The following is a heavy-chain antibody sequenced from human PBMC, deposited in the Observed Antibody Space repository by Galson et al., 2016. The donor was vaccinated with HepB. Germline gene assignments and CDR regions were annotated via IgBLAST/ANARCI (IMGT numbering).Heavy chain of an antibody. CDR1: GFTFSGAA. J-gene: IGHJ4*02. D-gene: IGHD3-22*01. Sequence: SLRLSCAVSGFTFSGAAMHWVRQASGKGLEWVGRIRDKANGYATAYAASVEGRFTISRDDSKNTAYLQMDSLKTEDTAVYYCTSPLYIYDGSGYDYWGLGALVTVSS. CDR2: IRDKANGYAT. CDR3: TSPLYIYDGSGYDY. V-gene: IGHV3-73*01.